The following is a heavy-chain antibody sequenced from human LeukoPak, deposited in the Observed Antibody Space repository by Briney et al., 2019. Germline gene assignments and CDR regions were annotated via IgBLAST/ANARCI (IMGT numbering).Heavy chain of an antibody. CDR2: INPNSGGT. J-gene: IGHJ4*02. CDR3: ARMTDYDIFPDY. V-gene: IGHV1-2*02. Sequence: ASVKVSCKASGYIFIGYYMHWVRQAPGQGLEWMGWINPNSGGTNYAQKFQGRVTMTRDTSISTAYMELSRLRSDDTAVYYCARMTDYDIFPDYWGQGTLVTVSS. CDR1: GYIFIGYY. D-gene: IGHD3-9*01.